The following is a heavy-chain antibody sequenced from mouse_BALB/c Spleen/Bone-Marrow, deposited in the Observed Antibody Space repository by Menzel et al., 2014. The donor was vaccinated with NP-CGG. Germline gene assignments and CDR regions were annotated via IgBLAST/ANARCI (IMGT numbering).Heavy chain of an antibody. J-gene: IGHJ4*01. Sequence: DVKLVESGGGLVQPGGSLKLSCATSGFTFSDYYMYWVRQTPEKRLEWVAYISNGGGSTYYPDTVKGRFTISRDNAKNTLYLQMSRLKSEDTAMYYCARRRPLYYAMDYWGQGTSVTVSS. CDR1: GFTFSDYY. V-gene: IGHV5-12*02. CDR3: ARRRPLYYAMDY. D-gene: IGHD1-2*01. CDR2: ISNGGGST.